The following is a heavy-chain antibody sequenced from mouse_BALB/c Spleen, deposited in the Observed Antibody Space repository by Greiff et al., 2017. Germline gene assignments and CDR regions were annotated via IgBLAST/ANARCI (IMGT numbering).Heavy chain of an antibody. V-gene: IGHV5-17*02. D-gene: IGHD1-1*01. CDR1: GFTFSSFG. CDR2: ISSGSSTI. J-gene: IGHJ4*01. Sequence: EVKLVESGGGLVQPGGSRKLSCAASGFTFSSFGMHWVRQAPEKGLEWVAYISSGSSTIYYADTVKGRFTISRDNPKNTLFLQMTSLRSEDTAMYYCARSGYYYGSSYSYYAMDYWGQGTSVTVSS. CDR3: ARSGYYYGSSYSYYAMDY.